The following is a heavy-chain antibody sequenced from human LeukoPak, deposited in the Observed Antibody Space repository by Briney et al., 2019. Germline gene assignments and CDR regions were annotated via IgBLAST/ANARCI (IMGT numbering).Heavy chain of an antibody. V-gene: IGHV3-23*01. CDR2: ISGSGGGT. J-gene: IGHJ4*02. Sequence: GGSLRLSCAASGFTFRSYAMSWVRQAPEKGLEWVSTISGSGGGTYYADSVKGRFTISRDDSKNTLYLQMNSLRAEDTAVYYCAKDLGRYRNNYFDYWGQGTLVTVSS. D-gene: IGHD1-26*01. CDR1: GFTFRSYA. CDR3: AKDLGRYRNNYFDY.